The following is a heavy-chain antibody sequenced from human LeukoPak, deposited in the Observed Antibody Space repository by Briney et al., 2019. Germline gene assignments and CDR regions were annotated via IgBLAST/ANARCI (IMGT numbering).Heavy chain of an antibody. V-gene: IGHV3-23*01. D-gene: IGHD6-19*01. CDR1: GITFSSYA. CDR3: AKGRAYSSGWGFDY. J-gene: IGHJ4*02. CDR2: ISGSGGSI. Sequence: GGSLRLSCAASGITFSSYAMSWVRQAPGKGLEWVSGISGSGGSIYYADSVKGRFTISRDNFKNTLYLQMNSLRAEDTAIYYCAKGRAYSSGWGFDYWGQGTLVTVSS.